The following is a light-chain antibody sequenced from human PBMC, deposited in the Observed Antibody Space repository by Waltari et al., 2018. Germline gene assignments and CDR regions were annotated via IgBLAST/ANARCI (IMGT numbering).Light chain of an antibody. CDR3: QQYKTYST. Sequence: DIQMTQSPSSLSSSVGDRVNITCRASQNIYMWLAWYQQKGGKAPKLLVQRASSLETGVPPRFRGSGSGTEFTLTISYLKPDDFATYYCQQYKTYSTFGQGTRLEI. V-gene: IGKV1-5*03. CDR1: QNIYMW. J-gene: IGKJ2*01. CDR2: RAS.